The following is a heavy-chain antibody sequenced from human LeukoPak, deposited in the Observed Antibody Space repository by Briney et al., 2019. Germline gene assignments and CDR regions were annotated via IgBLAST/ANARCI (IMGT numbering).Heavy chain of an antibody. D-gene: IGHD2-2*01. CDR3: ASLKAFSHCSSTICYATDYYYYMDV. Sequence: SETLSLTCAVSGYSISSGYYWGWIRQPPGKGLERIGSIYHSGSTYYNPSLKSRVTISVDTSKNQFSLKLSSVTAADTAVYYCASLKAFSHCSSTICYATDYYYYMDVWGKGTTVTVSS. J-gene: IGHJ6*03. CDR1: GYSISSGYY. CDR2: IYHSGST. V-gene: IGHV4-38-2*01.